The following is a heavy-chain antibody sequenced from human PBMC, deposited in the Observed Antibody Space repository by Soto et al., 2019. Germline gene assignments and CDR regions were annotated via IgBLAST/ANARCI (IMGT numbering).Heavy chain of an antibody. CDR3: AIASVTRIRGEPPAH. D-gene: IGHD3-10*01. Sequence: PGGSLRLSCTASGIIFSAFAMSWVRQAPGKELEWVSGITGSGGSTNYADSVKGRFTIFRDNSKDTLYLQMHSLEVDDTAIYYCAIASVTRIRGEPPAHWGQGTLVTVSS. CDR1: GIIFSAFA. CDR2: ITGSGGST. J-gene: IGHJ4*02. V-gene: IGHV3-23*01.